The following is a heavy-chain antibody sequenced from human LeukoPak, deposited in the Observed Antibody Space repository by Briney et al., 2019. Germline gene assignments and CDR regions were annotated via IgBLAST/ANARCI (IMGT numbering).Heavy chain of an antibody. D-gene: IGHD2-15*01. CDR1: GFTSSSHW. Sequence: GGSLRLSCAASGFTSSSHWMHWVRQAPGKGLVWVSRINSDGSSTSYADSVKGRFTISRDNAKNTLYLQMNSLRAEDTAVYSVARDGSGWPLGSPNWFNPGAREPWSPSPQ. J-gene: IGHJ5*02. V-gene: IGHV3-74*01. CDR2: INSDGSST. CDR3: ARDGSGWPLGSPNWFNP.